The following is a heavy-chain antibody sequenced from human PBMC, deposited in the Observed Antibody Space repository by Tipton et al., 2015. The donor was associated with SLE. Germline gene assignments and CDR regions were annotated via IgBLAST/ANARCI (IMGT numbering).Heavy chain of an antibody. Sequence: GSLRLSCAASGFTFDDYGMSWVRQAPGKGLEWVSGINWNGGSTGYADSVKGRFTISRDNSKNSLYLQMNSLRAEDTALYYCAKGVAAAGLHYFDYWGQGTLVTVSS. J-gene: IGHJ4*02. CDR3: AKGVAAAGLHYFDY. D-gene: IGHD6-13*01. CDR2: INWNGGST. CDR1: GFTFDDYG. V-gene: IGHV3-20*04.